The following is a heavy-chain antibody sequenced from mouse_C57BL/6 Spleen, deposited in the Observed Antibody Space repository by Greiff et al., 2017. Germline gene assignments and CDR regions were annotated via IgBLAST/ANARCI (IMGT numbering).Heavy chain of an antibody. CDR3: ARSGGNFDY. D-gene: IGHD1-3*01. J-gene: IGHJ2*01. V-gene: IGHV1-69*01. CDR2: IDPSDSYT. CDR1: GYTFTSYW. Sequence: QVQLQQPGAELVMPGASVKLSCKASGYTFTSYWMHWVKQRPGQGLEWIGEIDPSDSYTNYNQKFKGKSTLTVDKSSSTAYMQLSILTSEYSAVYYCARSGGNFDYWGQGTTLTVSS.